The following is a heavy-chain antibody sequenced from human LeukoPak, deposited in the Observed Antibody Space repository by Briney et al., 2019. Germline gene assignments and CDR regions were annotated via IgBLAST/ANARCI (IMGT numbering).Heavy chain of an antibody. CDR3: ARDLRDSGSYYAPDY. V-gene: IGHV3-30*03. CDR2: ISYDGSNK. CDR1: GFTFSSYG. J-gene: IGHJ4*02. Sequence: PGRSLRLSCAASGFTFSSYGMHWVRQAPGKGLEWVAVISYDGSNKYYADSVKGRFTISRDNSKNTLYLQMNSLRAEDTAVYYCARDLRDSGSYYAPDYWGQGTLVTVSS. D-gene: IGHD1-26*01.